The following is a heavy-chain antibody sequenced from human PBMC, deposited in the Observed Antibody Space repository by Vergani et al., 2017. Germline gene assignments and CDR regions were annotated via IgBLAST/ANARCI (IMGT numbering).Heavy chain of an antibody. J-gene: IGHJ4*02. Sequence: VQLVESGGGLVQPGGSLRLSCAASGFTFSSYGMHWVRQAPGKGLEWVAVIWYDGSNTYYADSVKGRFTISRDNSKNTLYLQMNSLRAEDTAVYYCARDSGDMVRGVTGSLWVDYWGQGTLVTVSS. CDR2: IWYDGSNT. CDR1: GFTFSSYG. V-gene: IGHV3-33*08. D-gene: IGHD3-10*01. CDR3: ARDSGDMVRGVTGSLWVDY.